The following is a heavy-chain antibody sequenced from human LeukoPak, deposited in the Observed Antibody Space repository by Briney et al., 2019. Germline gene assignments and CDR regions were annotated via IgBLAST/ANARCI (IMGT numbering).Heavy chain of an antibody. Sequence: GGSLRLSCAASGFTFDDYAMHWVRQAPGKGLEWVANINQAGSVRYYVDSVKGRFTISRDNAENSLYLQMNSLRAEDTAVYYCARGESYYARHWGQGTLVSVSS. J-gene: IGHJ4*02. CDR3: ARGESYYARH. V-gene: IGHV3-7*01. D-gene: IGHD3-10*01. CDR1: GFTFDDYA. CDR2: INQAGSVR.